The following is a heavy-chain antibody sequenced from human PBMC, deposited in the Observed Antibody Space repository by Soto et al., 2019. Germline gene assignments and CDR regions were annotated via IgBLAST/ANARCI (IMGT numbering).Heavy chain of an antibody. Sequence: SETLSLTCTVSGGSVSSGSYYWSWIRQPPGKGLEWIGYIYYSGSTNYNPSLKSRVTISVDTSKNQFSLKLSSVTAADTAVYYCARAPDFWSGYSSNWFDPWGQGYLVTV. CDR1: GGSVSSGSYY. J-gene: IGHJ5*02. CDR2: IYYSGST. CDR3: ARAPDFWSGYSSNWFDP. V-gene: IGHV4-61*01. D-gene: IGHD3-3*01.